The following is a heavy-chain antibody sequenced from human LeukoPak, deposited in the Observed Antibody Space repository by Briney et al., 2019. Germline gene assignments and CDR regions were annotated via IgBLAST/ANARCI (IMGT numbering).Heavy chain of an antibody. J-gene: IGHJ4*02. V-gene: IGHV3-11*04. CDR2: ISSSGGSI. Sequence: GGSLRLSCSASGFTFNDYYMSWIRQAPGKGLEWVSYISSSGGSINYADSVKGRFTISRDNAKNSLYLQMNSLRAEDTAVYYCARGRTYSSSWPFDYWGQGTLVTVSS. D-gene: IGHD6-13*01. CDR1: GFTFNDYY. CDR3: ARGRTYSSSWPFDY.